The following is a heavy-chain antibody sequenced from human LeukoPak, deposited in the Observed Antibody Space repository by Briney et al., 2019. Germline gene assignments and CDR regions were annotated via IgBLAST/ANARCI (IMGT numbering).Heavy chain of an antibody. CDR2: IYIGGST. Sequence: VGCLRVSSAASVVTVIRNYMSSVCQAPGKGLWRVSVIYIGGSTYYGDSVKGRFTISRDKSNNTMYRQMNSLRSEDTARSDIASRGSSGWDTRAYWGKGPLFTVSS. CDR3: ASRGSSGWDTRAY. J-gene: IGHJ4*02. D-gene: IGHD6-25*01. V-gene: IGHV3-53*01. CDR1: VVTVIRNY.